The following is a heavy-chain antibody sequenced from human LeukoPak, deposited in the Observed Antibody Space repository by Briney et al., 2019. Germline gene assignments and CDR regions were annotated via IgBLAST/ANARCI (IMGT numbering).Heavy chain of an antibody. CDR3: AREGGTVTTPYFDY. V-gene: IGHV4-31*02. CDR1: GFTFSSYA. D-gene: IGHD4-17*01. CDR2: IYNSGST. Sequence: LRLSCAASGFTFSSYAMSWVRQHPGKGLEWIGYIYNSGSTYYNPSPKSRVTISVDTSKNQFSLKLSSVTAADTAVYYCAREGGTVTTPYFDYWGQGTLVTVSS. J-gene: IGHJ4*02.